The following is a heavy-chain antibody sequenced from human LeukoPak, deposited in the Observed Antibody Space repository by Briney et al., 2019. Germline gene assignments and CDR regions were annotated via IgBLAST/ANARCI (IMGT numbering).Heavy chain of an antibody. Sequence: GTSVKVSCKASGFTFTSSAMQWVRQARGQRLEWIGWIVVGSGNTNYAQKFQERVTITRDMSTSTAYMELSSLRSEDTAVYCCAAGRIAPGYYGMDVWGQGTTVTVSS. CDR3: AAGRIAPGYYGMDV. J-gene: IGHJ6*02. CDR1: GFTFTSSA. D-gene: IGHD2-21*01. V-gene: IGHV1-58*02. CDR2: IVVGSGNT.